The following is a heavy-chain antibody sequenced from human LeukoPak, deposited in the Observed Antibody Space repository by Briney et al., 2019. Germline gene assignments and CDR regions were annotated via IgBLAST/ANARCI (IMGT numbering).Heavy chain of an antibody. CDR1: GFTLSSHA. D-gene: IGHD6-6*01. Sequence: SGGSLRLSCAASGFTLSSHAIHWVRQAPGKGLEWVALLSYDGNIKYYADSVKGRFTISRDNSKNTLSLQMNSLRPEDTAVYYCARAHLSSSSTDYMDVWGKGTTVTVSS. J-gene: IGHJ6*03. CDR2: LSYDGNIK. V-gene: IGHV3-30*04. CDR3: ARAHLSSSSTDYMDV.